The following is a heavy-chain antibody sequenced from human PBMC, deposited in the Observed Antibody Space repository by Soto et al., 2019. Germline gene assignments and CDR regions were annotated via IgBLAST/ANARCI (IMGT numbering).Heavy chain of an antibody. V-gene: IGHV3-23*01. J-gene: IGHJ1*01. CDR2: ISGTGRVT. Sequence: EVQLLESGGGLVQPGASLKISCAVSSFTFSSYAMSWVRQAPGKGLEWVSGISGTGRVTNYAESVKGRFTISRDNPKNTLSLEMKSLRAEDTAVYYCAKDVHYDIVTGIEYFDHWGQGTLVTVSS. CDR1: SFTFSSYA. D-gene: IGHD3-9*01. CDR3: AKDVHYDIVTGIEYFDH.